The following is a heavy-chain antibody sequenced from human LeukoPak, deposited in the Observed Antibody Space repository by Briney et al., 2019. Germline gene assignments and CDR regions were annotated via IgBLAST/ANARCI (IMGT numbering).Heavy chain of an antibody. J-gene: IGHJ5*02. V-gene: IGHV4-59*12. CDR2: IFYTGST. CDR1: GGSISSYY. D-gene: IGHD2-8*01. Sequence: SETLSLTCTVSGGSISSYYWSWIRQPPGKGLEWIGNIFYTGSTKYNPSLRSRVTISVDTSKNQFSLKLSSVTAADTAVYYCARGGRGCTNGVCYRIGGWFDPWGQGTLVTVSS. CDR3: ARGGRGCTNGVCYRIGGWFDP.